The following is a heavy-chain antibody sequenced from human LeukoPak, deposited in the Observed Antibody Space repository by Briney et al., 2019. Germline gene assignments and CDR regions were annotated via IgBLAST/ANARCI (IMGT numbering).Heavy chain of an antibody. D-gene: IGHD4-17*01. CDR1: GYTFTNYD. CDR2: MKPNSGNT. CDR3: ATELRLKDH. J-gene: IGHJ4*02. V-gene: IGHV1-8*01. Sequence: ASVKNSCKASGYTFTNYDITWVRQATGQGLEWMGYMKPNSGNTGYAQKFQGRVTMTRDTSISTAYMELSSLTSEDTAVYYCATELRLKDHWGQGTLVPVSS.